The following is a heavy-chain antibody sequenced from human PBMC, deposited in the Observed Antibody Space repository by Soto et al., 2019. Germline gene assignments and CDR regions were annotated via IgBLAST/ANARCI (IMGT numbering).Heavy chain of an antibody. CDR1: GCSISSGCYS. V-gene: IGHV4-30-2*01. D-gene: IGHD2-2*01. J-gene: IGHJ5*02. Sequence: PXQTLRRPCAVSGCSISSGCYSWSWIRQPPGKVLEWIGYIYHSGSTYYNPSLKSRVTISVDRSKNQFSLKLSSVTAADTAVYYCARGTGIVVVPAAHIKFDTWGQGTLVTVSS. CDR3: ARGTGIVVVPAAHIKFDT. CDR2: IYHSGST.